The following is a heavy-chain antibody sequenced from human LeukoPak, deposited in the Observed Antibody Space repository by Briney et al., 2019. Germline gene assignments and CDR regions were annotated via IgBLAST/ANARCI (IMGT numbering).Heavy chain of an antibody. Sequence: ASVKVSCKASGYTFTSYYMHWVRQAPGQGLEWMGIINPSGGSTNYAQKFQGRVTMTRDTSTSTAYMELRSLRSDDTAVYYCARGGRWELPRPYAFDIWGQGTMVTVSS. CDR1: GYTFTSYY. CDR2: INPSGGST. V-gene: IGHV1-46*01. J-gene: IGHJ3*02. D-gene: IGHD1-26*01. CDR3: ARGGRWELPRPYAFDI.